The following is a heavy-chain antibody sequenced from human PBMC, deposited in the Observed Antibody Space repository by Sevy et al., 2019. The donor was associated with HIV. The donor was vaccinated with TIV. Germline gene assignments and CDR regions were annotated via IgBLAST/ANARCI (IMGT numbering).Heavy chain of an antibody. CDR1: GGSISSYY. D-gene: IGHD6-13*01. Sequence: SETLSLTCTVSGGSISSYYWSWIRQPAGKGLEWIGRIYTSGSTNYNPSLKSRVTISVDTSKNQLSLRLSSLTAADTAIYYCVRDRIAAAGGYFDYWGQGTLVTVSS. CDR2: IYTSGST. V-gene: IGHV4-4*07. CDR3: VRDRIAAAGGYFDY. J-gene: IGHJ4*02.